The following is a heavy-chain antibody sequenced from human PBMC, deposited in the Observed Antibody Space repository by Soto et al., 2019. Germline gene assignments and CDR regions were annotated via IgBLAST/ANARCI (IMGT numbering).Heavy chain of an antibody. Sequence: PGESLKISCEGSGYRFTNYWIGWVRQMPGKGLEWMGIIYPGDSDTRYSPSFQGQVTISADKSIRTAYLQWSSLKASDTAIYYCARTYSSRRFDAFDIWGQGTMGTVS. CDR3: ARTYSSRRFDAFDI. D-gene: IGHD6-13*01. CDR1: GYRFTNYW. V-gene: IGHV5-51*01. CDR2: IYPGDSDT. J-gene: IGHJ3*02.